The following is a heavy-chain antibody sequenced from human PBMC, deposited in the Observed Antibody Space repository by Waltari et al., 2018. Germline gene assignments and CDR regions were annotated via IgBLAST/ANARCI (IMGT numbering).Heavy chain of an antibody. J-gene: IGHJ4*02. CDR2: IWYDGSNK. V-gene: IGHV3-33*01. CDR3: ARDMFGDYAGVDY. D-gene: IGHD4-17*01. Sequence: QVQLVESGGGVVQPGRSLRLSCSASGFTFSSYGMHWVRQAPGKGLEGVAVIWYDGSNKYYADSVKGRFTISRDNSKNTLYLQMNSLRAEDTAVYYCARDMFGDYAGVDYWGQGTLVTVSS. CDR1: GFTFSSYG.